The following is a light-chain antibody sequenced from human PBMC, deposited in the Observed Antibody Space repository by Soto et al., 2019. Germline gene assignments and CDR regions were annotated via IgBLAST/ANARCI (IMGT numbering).Light chain of an antibody. V-gene: IGLV2-8*01. Sequence: QSALTQPPSASGSPGQSVTISCTGTSSDVGGYNYVSWYQQHPGKAPKPMIYEVSKRPSGVPDRFSGSKSGNTASLTVSGLPAEDEADYYCSSYAGSNNFVFGGGTKLTVL. CDR1: SSDVGGYNY. CDR2: EVS. J-gene: IGLJ2*01. CDR3: SSYAGSNNFV.